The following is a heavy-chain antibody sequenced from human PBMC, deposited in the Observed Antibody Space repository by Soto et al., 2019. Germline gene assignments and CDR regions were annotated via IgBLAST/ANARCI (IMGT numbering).Heavy chain of an antibody. D-gene: IGHD3-9*01. CDR2: MSHDGSST. V-gene: IGHV3-30-3*01. CDR1: GFIFNTYA. CDR3: ARPGSDYDILTGHYFYYYHAMDV. J-gene: IGHJ6*02. Sequence: QVQLVDSGGGVVQPGRSLRLSCTTSGFIFNTYAMHWVRQAPGKGLEWVAVMSHDGSSTYYADSVKGRFTISRDNSKNTLYLQMNSLRTEDTAVYYCARPGSDYDILTGHYFYYYHAMDVWGQGTTVTVSS.